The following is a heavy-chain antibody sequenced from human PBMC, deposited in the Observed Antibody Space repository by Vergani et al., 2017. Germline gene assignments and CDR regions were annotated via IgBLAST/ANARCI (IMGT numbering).Heavy chain of an antibody. V-gene: IGHV1-2*06. CDR1: GFTFTSYH. CDR2: IDPNSVDT. Sequence: QVQLVQSGAEVKKPGASVWVSCKASGFTFTSYHIHWVRQAPGQGLDWLGRIDPNSVDTRYSQRFQDRVTITRDTSINTAYMEMTRLRLDDTAIYYCARVXVGCSRTNCFADHWGQGTLVTVSS. J-gene: IGHJ4*02. CDR3: ARVXVGCSRTNCFADH. D-gene: IGHD2-2*01.